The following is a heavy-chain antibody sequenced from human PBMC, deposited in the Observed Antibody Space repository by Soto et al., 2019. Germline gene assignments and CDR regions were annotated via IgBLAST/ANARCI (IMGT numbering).Heavy chain of an antibody. CDR3: ASVVVVASATIFRYYFMDA. CDR2: IIPMFGTA. Sequence: QVQLLQSGAEVKKPGCSVKVSGKASAGAFSSCAISWVRQAPGQGLEWMGRIIPMFGTADYAQKFQGRVTITADESTRTAYMELTSLRSEDTAVYYCASVVVVASATIFRYYFMDARCQVTKV. J-gene: IGHJ6*02. CDR1: AGAFSSCA. V-gene: IGHV1-69*01. D-gene: IGHD2-15*01.